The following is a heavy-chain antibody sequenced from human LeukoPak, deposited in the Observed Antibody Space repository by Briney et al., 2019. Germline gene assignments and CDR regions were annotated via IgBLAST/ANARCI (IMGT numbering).Heavy chain of an antibody. Sequence: GGSLRLSCAASEFTFSSYGMHWVRQAPGKGLEWLAFIRYDGTTKYYTNSVKGRFTISRDNSKSTMYLQMNSLRAEDTAVYYCAKDLEYSGSGTPGVFDYWGQGTLVTVSS. CDR2: IRYDGTTK. CDR3: AKDLEYSGSGTPGVFDY. V-gene: IGHV3-30*02. J-gene: IGHJ4*02. D-gene: IGHD3-10*01. CDR1: EFTFSSYG.